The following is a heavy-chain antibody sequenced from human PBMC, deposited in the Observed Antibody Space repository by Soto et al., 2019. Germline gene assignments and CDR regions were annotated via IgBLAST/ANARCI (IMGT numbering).Heavy chain of an antibody. J-gene: IGHJ4*02. CDR1: GYTFTTYA. V-gene: IGHV1-3*01. CDR3: ARAGPLQYSGSYFDN. D-gene: IGHD1-26*01. Sequence: ASVKVSCKASGYTFTTYAIHWVRQAPGQRLEWMGWINAGNGNAKYSQEFQGRVTITRDTAASTAYMELSSLTSADRAVYYCARAGPLQYSGSYFDNWGQGTLVTVSS. CDR2: INAGNGNA.